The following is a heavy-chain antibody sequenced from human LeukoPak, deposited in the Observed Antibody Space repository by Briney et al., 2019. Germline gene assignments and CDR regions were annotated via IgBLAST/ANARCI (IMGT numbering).Heavy chain of an antibody. D-gene: IGHD3-22*01. J-gene: IGHJ4*02. V-gene: IGHV4-59*01. CDR3: ARAISYYDNSGYSYYFDY. CDR2: ISYSETT. CDR1: GGSITAYY. Sequence: PSETLSLTCTVSGGSITAYYWSWIRQPPGKRLEWIGYISYSETTKYNPSLKSRVTTSVDTSKNQFSLKLSSVTTTDTAVYYCARAISYYDNSGYSYYFDYWGQGTLVPVSS.